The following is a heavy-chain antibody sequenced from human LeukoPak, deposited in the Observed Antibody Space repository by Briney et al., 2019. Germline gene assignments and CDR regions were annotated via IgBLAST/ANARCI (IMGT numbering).Heavy chain of an antibody. J-gene: IGHJ4*02. CDR3: AKSGGYGLIDY. CDR2: FYHGGST. V-gene: IGHV4-38-2*02. CDR1: GYSISTGYY. D-gene: IGHD1-26*01. Sequence: PSETLSLTCTVSGYSISTGYYWDWIRPPPGKGLEWIGTFYHGGSTYYNPSLKSRVTISVDTSKNQFSLRLNSVTAADTAMYYCAKSGGYGLIDYWGQGTRVTVSS.